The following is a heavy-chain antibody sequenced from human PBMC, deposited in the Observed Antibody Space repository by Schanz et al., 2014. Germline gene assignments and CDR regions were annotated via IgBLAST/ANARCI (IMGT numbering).Heavy chain of an antibody. V-gene: IGHV3-30*02. D-gene: IGHD5-18*01. CDR3: AKDEGYNYGYIFDY. CDR2: IPSDESNK. CDR1: GFTFSSSG. Sequence: QVQLVESGGGVVQPGGSLRLSCAASGFTFSSSGMHWVRQAPGKGLEWVAFIPSDESNKYYIDSVKGRFIISRDNSRETMFLQMNTLRPDDTAVYYCAKDEGYNYGYIFDYWGQGTLVTVSS. J-gene: IGHJ4*02.